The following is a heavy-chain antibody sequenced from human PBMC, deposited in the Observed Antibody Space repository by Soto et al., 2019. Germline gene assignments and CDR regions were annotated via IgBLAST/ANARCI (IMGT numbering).Heavy chain of an antibody. Sequence: LRLSCAASGFTLSTFAMMWVRQAPGKGLEWVSGIVGSGQTYHADSVTGRFTISKDDSKNTLYLQMNRLRAEDTAVYYCAKDAVYTDGLWLPESWGQGTLVTVSS. V-gene: IGHV3-23*01. J-gene: IGHJ5*02. CDR1: GFTLSTFA. CDR3: AKDAVYTDGLWLPES. D-gene: IGHD2-21*01. CDR2: IVGSGQT.